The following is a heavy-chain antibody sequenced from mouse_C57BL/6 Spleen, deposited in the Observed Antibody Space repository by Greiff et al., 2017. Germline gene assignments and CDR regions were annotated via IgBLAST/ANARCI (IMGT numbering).Heavy chain of an antibody. D-gene: IGHD2-3*01. Sequence: QVQLQQSGPELGKPGAPVKISRKASGYAFSSSWLNWVKQRPGKGLERIGRIYPGDGDTNYNGKFKGKATLTADKSSSTAYMQLSSLTSEDSAVYFCARDGYYRDWGQGTLVTVSA. J-gene: IGHJ3*01. CDR1: GYAFSSSW. CDR2: IYPGDGDT. CDR3: ARDGYYRD. V-gene: IGHV1-82*01.